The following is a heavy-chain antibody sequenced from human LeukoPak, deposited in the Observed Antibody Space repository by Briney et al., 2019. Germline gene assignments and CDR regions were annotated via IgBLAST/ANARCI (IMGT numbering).Heavy chain of an antibody. CDR3: ARDNIVVVPAAPGHYYYGMGV. V-gene: IGHV1-69*13. Sequence: SVKISCKASGGTFSSYAISWVRQAPGQGLEWMGGIIPIFGTANYAQKFQGRVTITADESTSTAYMELSSLRSEDTAVYYCARDNIVVVPAAPGHYYYGMGVWGQGTTVTVSS. D-gene: IGHD2-2*01. J-gene: IGHJ6*02. CDR1: GGTFSSYA. CDR2: IIPIFGTA.